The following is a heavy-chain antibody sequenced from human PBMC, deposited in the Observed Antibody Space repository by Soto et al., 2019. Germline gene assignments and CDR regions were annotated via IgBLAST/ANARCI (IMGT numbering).Heavy chain of an antibody. Sequence: PGGSLRLSCAASGFTFSDYYMSRIRQAPGKGLEWVSFISSRASTIYYADSVKGRFTISRDNAKNSLYLQMNSLRADDTAVYYCATDSGYSSASAYYFDFWGQGALVTVSS. CDR1: GFTFSDYY. CDR3: ATDSGYSSASAYYFDF. V-gene: IGHV3-11*01. CDR2: ISSRASTI. J-gene: IGHJ4*02. D-gene: IGHD5-12*01.